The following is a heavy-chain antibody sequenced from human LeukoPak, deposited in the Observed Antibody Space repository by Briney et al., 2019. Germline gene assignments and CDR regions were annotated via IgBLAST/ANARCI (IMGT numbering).Heavy chain of an antibody. CDR2: VYYSGST. J-gene: IGHJ5*02. CDR1: GGSISSSSYY. CDR3: ARRGYSNYLNWFDP. D-gene: IGHD4-11*01. Sequence: PSETLSLTCTVSGGSISSSSYYWGWIRQPPGKGLEWIGSVYYSGSTYYNPSLKSRVTISVDTSKNQFSLKLSSVTAADTAVYYCARRGYSNYLNWFDPWGQGTLVTVSS. V-gene: IGHV4-39*01.